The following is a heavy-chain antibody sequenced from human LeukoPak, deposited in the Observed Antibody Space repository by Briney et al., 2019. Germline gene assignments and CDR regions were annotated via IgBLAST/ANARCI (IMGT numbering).Heavy chain of an antibody. CDR3: ASDFWSGYFRGY. CDR1: GFTFSSYS. Sequence: GGSLRLSCAASGFTFSSYSMNWVRQAPGKGLEWFSSISSSSSYIYYADSVKGRFTISRDNAKNSLYLQMNSLRAEDTAVYYCASDFWSGYFRGYWGQGTLVTVSS. V-gene: IGHV3-21*01. D-gene: IGHD3-3*01. J-gene: IGHJ4*02. CDR2: ISSSSSYI.